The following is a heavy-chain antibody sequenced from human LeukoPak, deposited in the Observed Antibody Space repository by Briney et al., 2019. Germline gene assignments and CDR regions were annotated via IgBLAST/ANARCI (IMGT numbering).Heavy chain of an antibody. D-gene: IGHD2-15*01. J-gene: IGHJ4*02. CDR2: INHSGST. V-gene: IGHV4-34*01. Sequence: SETLSLTCAVYAGSFSGYYWSWIRQPPGKGLEWIGEINHSGSTNYNPSLKSRVTISVDTSKNQFSLKLSSVTAADTAVYYCARQYCSGGTCSSFDYWGQGTLVTVSS. CDR3: ARQYCSGGTCSSFDY. CDR1: AGSFSGYY.